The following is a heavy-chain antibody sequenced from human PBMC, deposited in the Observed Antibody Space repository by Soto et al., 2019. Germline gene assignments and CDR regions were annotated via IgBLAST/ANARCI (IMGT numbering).Heavy chain of an antibody. Sequence: SETLSLTCTVSGGSISSYYWSWIRQPPGKGLEWIGYIYYSGSTNYNPPLKSRATISVDTSKNQFSLKLSSVTAADTAVYYCARSYGSCFDYWGQGTLVTVSS. V-gene: IGHV4-59*08. J-gene: IGHJ4*02. CDR1: GGSISSYY. D-gene: IGHD5-18*01. CDR2: IYYSGST. CDR3: ARSYGSCFDY.